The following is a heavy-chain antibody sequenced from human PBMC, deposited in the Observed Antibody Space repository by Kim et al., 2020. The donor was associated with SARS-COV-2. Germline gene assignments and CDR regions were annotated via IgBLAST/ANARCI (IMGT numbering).Heavy chain of an antibody. CDR2: INPNSGGT. CDR3: ARDKIVVVTVPRVGFDI. D-gene: IGHD2-21*02. V-gene: IGHV1-2*06. Sequence: ASVKVSCKASGYTFTGYYMHWVRQAPGQGLEWMGRINPNSGGTNYAQKFQGRVTMTRDTSISTAYMELSRLRSDDTAVYYCARDKIVVVTVPRVGFDIWGQGTMVTVSS. CDR1: GYTFTGYY. J-gene: IGHJ3*02.